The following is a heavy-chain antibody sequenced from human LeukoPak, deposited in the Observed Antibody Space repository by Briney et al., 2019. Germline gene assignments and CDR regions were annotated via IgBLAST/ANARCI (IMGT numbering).Heavy chain of an antibody. Sequence: ASVKVSCKASGYTFTSYGISWVRQAPGQGLEWMGWISAYNGNTNYAQKLQGRVTMTTDTSTSTAYMELRSLRSDDTAVYYCARGPGALWFGELLPLDYWGQGTLVTVSS. V-gene: IGHV1-18*01. CDR3: ARGPGALWFGELLPLDY. CDR1: GYTFTSYG. J-gene: IGHJ4*02. D-gene: IGHD3-10*01. CDR2: ISAYNGNT.